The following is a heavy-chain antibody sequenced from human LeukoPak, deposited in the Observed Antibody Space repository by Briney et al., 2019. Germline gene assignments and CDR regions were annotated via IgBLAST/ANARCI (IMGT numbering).Heavy chain of an antibody. CDR3: ARGGIAAAGTFFSPFDY. CDR2: IIPIFGTA. V-gene: IGHV1-69*05. CDR1: GGTFSSYA. D-gene: IGHD6-13*01. J-gene: IGHJ4*02. Sequence: SVKVSCKASGGTFSSYAISWVRQALGQGLEWMGGIIPIFGTANYAQKFQGRVTITTDESTSTAYMELSSLRSEDTAVYYCARGGIAAAGTFFSPFDYWGQGTLVTVSS.